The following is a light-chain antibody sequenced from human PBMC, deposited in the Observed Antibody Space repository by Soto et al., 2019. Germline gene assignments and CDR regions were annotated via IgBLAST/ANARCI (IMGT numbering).Light chain of an antibody. V-gene: IGLV2-14*01. Sequence: QSVLTQPASVSGSPGQSITISCTGTSSDVGGYKYVSWYQQHPGKAPKLLIYEVSNRPSGVSSRFSGSKSGNTASLTISGLQDEEEADYYCTSKKSTSPYVFGTGTKVTV. J-gene: IGLJ1*01. CDR2: EVS. CDR3: TSKKSTSPYV. CDR1: SSDVGGYKY.